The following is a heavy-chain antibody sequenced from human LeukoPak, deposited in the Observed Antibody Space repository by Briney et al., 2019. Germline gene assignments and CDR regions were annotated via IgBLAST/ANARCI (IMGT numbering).Heavy chain of an antibody. CDR2: IYYSGST. CDR1: GGSISSSSYY. D-gene: IGHD6-6*01. J-gene: IGHJ5*02. V-gene: IGHV4-39*01. CDR3: ARHPYSSSSEWFDP. Sequence: SETLSLTCTVSGGSISSSSYYWGWIRQPPGKGLEWNGSIYYSGSTYYNPSLKSRVTISVDTSKNQFSLKLSSVTAADTAVYYCARHPYSSSSEWFDPWGQGPWSPSPQ.